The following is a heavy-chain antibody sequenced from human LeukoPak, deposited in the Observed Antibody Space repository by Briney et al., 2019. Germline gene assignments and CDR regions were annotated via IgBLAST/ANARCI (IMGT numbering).Heavy chain of an antibody. J-gene: IGHJ4*02. CDR3: ASAVSTYYFDY. CDR2: INPSGGST. CDR1: GYTFTSYY. D-gene: IGHD5/OR15-5a*01. Sequence: ASVKVSCKASGYTFTSYYMHWVRQAPGQGLEWMGIINPSGGSTSYAQKFQGRVTMTRDTSTSTVYMELSSLRSEDTAVYYCASAVSTYYFDYWGQGTLVTVSS. V-gene: IGHV1-46*01.